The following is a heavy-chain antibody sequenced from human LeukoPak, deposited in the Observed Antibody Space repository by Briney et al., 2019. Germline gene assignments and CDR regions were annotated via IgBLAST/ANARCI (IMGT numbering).Heavy chain of an antibody. J-gene: IGHJ4*02. D-gene: IGHD1-26*01. CDR1: GYTFTHYY. V-gene: IGHV1-2*02. Sequence: ASVKDSSKASGYTFTHYYMHWVRQAPGQGLEWMGWINPHSGDTNYARKFQGRVAMTRDTSISTSYMELRTLRSDDTAVYYCARDVGMASLVGGDYWGQGTLVAVSS. CDR3: ARDVGMASLVGGDY. CDR2: INPHSGDT.